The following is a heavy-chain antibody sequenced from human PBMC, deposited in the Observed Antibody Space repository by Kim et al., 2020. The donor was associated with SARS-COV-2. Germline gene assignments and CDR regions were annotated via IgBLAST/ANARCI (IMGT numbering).Heavy chain of an antibody. CDR2: IYWHSASV. CDR3: VSLPLNWNRHARDYGVDV. D-gene: IGHD1-1*01. Sequence: GGSLRLSCTASGLTFDDFGFHWVRQFPGKGLEWVSGIYWHSASVGYADSVKGRFTISRDNAKNSLYLQMNSLRVEDTALYYCVSLPLNWNRHARDYGVDVWGQGTTVIVSS. V-gene: IGHV3-9*01. J-gene: IGHJ6*02. CDR1: GLTFDDFG.